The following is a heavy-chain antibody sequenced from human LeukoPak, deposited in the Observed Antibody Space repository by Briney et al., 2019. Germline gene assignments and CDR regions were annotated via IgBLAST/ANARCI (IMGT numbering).Heavy chain of an antibody. Sequence: GGSLRLSCVASGFTFSSYSMNWVRQAPGKGLEWGSCIGSSSNYIYYGDSVKGRFTISRDNAKNSLYLQMNSLRAEDTAVYYCARDYYDSSGYYLKYFQHWGQGTLVTVSS. D-gene: IGHD3-22*01. V-gene: IGHV3-21*01. CDR2: IGSSSNYI. CDR1: GFTFSSYS. CDR3: ARDYYDSSGYYLKYFQH. J-gene: IGHJ1*01.